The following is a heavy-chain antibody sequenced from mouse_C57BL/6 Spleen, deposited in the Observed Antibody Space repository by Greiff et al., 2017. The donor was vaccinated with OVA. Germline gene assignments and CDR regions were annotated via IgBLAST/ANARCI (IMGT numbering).Heavy chain of an antibody. V-gene: IGHV1-82*01. CDR2: IYPGDGDT. CDR1: GYAFSSSW. J-gene: IGHJ2*01. Sequence: VQLQQSGPELVKPGASVKISCKASGYAFSSSWMNWVKQRPGKGLEWIGRIYPGDGDTNYNGKFKGKATLTADKSSSTAYMQLSSLTSEDSAVYFCARSSGDGYYVRYWGQGTTLTVSS. CDR3: ARSSGDGYYVRY. D-gene: IGHD2-3*01.